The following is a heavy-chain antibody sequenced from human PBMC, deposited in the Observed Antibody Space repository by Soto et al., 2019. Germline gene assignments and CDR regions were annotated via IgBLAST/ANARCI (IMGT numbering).Heavy chain of an antibody. V-gene: IGHV4-34*01. CDR1: GGSFSGYC. J-gene: IGHJ5*02. CDR3: AREKQLLSLKPNWFDP. CDR2: INHSGST. Sequence: ASETLSLTCAVYGGSFSGYCWSWIRQPPGKGLEWIGEINHSGSTNYNPSLKSRVTISVDTSKNQFSLKPSSVTAADTAVYYCAREKQLLSLKPNWFDPWGQGTLVTVSS. D-gene: IGHD2-2*01.